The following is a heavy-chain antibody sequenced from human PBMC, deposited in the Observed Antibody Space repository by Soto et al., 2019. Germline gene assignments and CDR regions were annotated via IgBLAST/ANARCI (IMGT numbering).Heavy chain of an antibody. D-gene: IGHD6-19*01. CDR2: VNAYNGNT. CDR3: AREAVSGRTGFDY. V-gene: IGHV1-18*01. Sequence: QVQLVQSGAEVKKPGASVKVSCKASGYTFTIYGISSARQAPGQGLERVGWVNAYNGNTNYAQKLQGRDTMTTDTSTSTAYMELRSLRSDDTAVYCCAREAVSGRTGFDYWGQGTLVTVSS. J-gene: IGHJ4*02. CDR1: GYTFTIYG.